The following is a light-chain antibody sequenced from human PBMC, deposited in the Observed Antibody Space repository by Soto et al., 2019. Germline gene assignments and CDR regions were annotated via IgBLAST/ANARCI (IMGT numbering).Light chain of an antibody. CDR1: QSVSSSY. CDR2: AAS. CDR3: QQYGTSLPFT. V-gene: IGKV3-20*01. J-gene: IGKJ3*01. Sequence: ELVLTQSPGTLSLSPGERATLSCRASQSVSSSYLAWYQQKPGQAPRLLIYAASSRATGIPDRFSGSGSGTDFTLTISGLEPEDFAVYFCQQYGTSLPFTFGPGTKVDIK.